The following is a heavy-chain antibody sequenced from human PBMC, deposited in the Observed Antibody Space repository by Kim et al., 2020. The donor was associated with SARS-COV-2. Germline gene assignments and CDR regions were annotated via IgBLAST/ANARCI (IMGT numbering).Heavy chain of an antibody. CDR1: GYTFTSYG. Sequence: ASVKVSCKASGYTFTSYGISWVRQAPGQGLEWMGWISAYNGNTNYAQKLQGRVTMTTDTSTSTAYMELRSLRSDDTAGYYCARVRTIFGVVTSRGDAFDIWGQGTMVTVSS. CDR3: ARVRTIFGVVTSRGDAFDI. CDR2: ISAYNGNT. J-gene: IGHJ3*02. V-gene: IGHV1-18*01. D-gene: IGHD3-3*01.